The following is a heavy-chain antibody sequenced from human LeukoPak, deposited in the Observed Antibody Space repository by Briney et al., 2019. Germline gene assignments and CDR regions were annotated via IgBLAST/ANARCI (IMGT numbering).Heavy chain of an antibody. J-gene: IGHJ4*02. D-gene: IGHD6-13*01. Sequence: SETLSLTCTVSGGSISSSSYYWGWIRQPPGKGLEWIGSIYYSGSTYYNPSLKSRVTISVDTSKNQFSLKLSSVTAADTAVYYCARLPGGIAAADPFDYWGQGTLVTVSS. V-gene: IGHV4-39*01. CDR3: ARLPGGIAAADPFDY. CDR1: GGSISSSSYY. CDR2: IYYSGST.